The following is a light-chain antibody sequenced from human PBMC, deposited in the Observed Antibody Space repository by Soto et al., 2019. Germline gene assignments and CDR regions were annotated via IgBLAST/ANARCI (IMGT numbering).Light chain of an antibody. V-gene: IGLV1-51*01. CDR2: DDD. J-gene: IGLJ7*01. CDR3: AAWDDTLDAQV. CDR1: SSNIGGNS. Sequence: QSVMTQPPSVSAAPGQRVTISCSGSSSNIGGNSVSWYQQLPGTAPKLLIYDDDKRPSGIPDRFSGSKSGTSVSLAISGLRSDDEATYYCAAWDDTLDAQVFGGGTQLTVL.